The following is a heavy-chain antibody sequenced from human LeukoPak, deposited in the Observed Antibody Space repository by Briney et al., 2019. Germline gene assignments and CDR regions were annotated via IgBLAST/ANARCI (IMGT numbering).Heavy chain of an antibody. V-gene: IGHV3-7*01. CDR3: AREGMVYASDY. Sequence: GGPLRLSCAAPGFTFSSFWMSWFRQAPGRGLGWVANIKQDGSEKYYVDSVKGRFTISRDNAKNSLYLQMNSLRAEDTAVYYCAREGMVYASDYWGQGTLVTVSS. D-gene: IGHD2-8*01. CDR2: IKQDGSEK. J-gene: IGHJ4*02. CDR1: GFTFSSFW.